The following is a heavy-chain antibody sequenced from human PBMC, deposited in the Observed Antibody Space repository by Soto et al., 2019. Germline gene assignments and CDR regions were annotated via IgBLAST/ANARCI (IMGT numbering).Heavy chain of an antibody. J-gene: IGHJ3*02. V-gene: IGHV4-34*01. CDR2: INHSGST. CDR1: GGSFSGYY. CDR3: ARVRFFLEWLRNDAFDI. Sequence: PSETLSLTCAVYGGSFSGYYWSWIRQPPGKGLEWIGEINHSGSTNYNPSLKSRVTISVDTSKNQFSLKLSSVTAADTAVYYCARVRFFLEWLRNDAFDIWGQGTMVTVSS. D-gene: IGHD3-3*01.